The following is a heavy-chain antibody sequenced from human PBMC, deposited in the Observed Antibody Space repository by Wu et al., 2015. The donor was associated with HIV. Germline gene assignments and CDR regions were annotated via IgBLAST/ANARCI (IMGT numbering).Heavy chain of an antibody. CDR3: ARRHARAQYFEH. CDR2: INTYNGNA. Sequence: QVHLVQSGAEVKKPGASVKVSCKTSGYNFVNYGVGWVRQAPGQGLQWMGWINTYNGNANYAQNFQDRVMMTTDTSTTTVYMQLTRLTSDDTAIYYCARRHARAQYFEHWGQGALVSVCS. V-gene: IGHV1-18*01. CDR1: GYNFVNYG. J-gene: IGHJ1*01.